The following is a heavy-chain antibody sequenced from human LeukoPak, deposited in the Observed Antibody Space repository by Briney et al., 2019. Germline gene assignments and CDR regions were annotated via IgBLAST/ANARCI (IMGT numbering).Heavy chain of an antibody. V-gene: IGHV3-64D*06. Sequence: GGSLRLSCSASGSTLSSYAMHWVRQAPGKGLEYVSATSSNGGSTYYADSVKGRFTISRDNSKNTLYLQMSSLRVEDTAVYYCVKGRTVTTLDWFDPWGQGTLVTVSS. D-gene: IGHD4-17*01. CDR2: TSSNGGST. CDR1: GSTLSSYA. CDR3: VKGRTVTTLDWFDP. J-gene: IGHJ5*02.